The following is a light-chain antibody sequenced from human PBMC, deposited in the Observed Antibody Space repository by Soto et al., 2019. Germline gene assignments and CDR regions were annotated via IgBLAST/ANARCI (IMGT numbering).Light chain of an antibody. CDR1: SNDVGNYNY. Sequence: QSALTQPPSASGSPGQSVTISCTGTSNDVGNYNYVSWYQQHPGKAPKVLISEVSKRPSGVPERFSGSKSGNMASLTVSGLQAEDEADYYCSSYSGTNNLLIFGGGTKLTVL. CDR3: SSYSGTNNLLI. CDR2: EVS. J-gene: IGLJ2*01. V-gene: IGLV2-8*01.